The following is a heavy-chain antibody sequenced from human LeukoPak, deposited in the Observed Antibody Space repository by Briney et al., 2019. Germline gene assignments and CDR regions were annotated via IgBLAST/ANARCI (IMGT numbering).Heavy chain of an antibody. CDR1: GGSISSSSYY. V-gene: IGHV4-39*07. J-gene: IGHJ4*02. CDR3: ARDEGYYDSSEDQPLFDY. Sequence: SETLSLTCTVSGGSISSSSYYWGWIRQPPGKGLEWIGSIYYSGSTYYNPSLNSRVTISVDTSKNQFSLKLSSVTAADTAVYYCARDEGYYDSSEDQPLFDYWGQGTLVTVSS. CDR2: IYYSGST. D-gene: IGHD3-22*01.